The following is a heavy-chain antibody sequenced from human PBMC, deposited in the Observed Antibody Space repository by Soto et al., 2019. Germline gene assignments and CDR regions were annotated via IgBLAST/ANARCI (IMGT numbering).Heavy chain of an antibody. Sequence: PGGSLRLSCAASGFTVSSNYMSWVRQAPGKGLEWVSVIYSGGSTYYADSVRGRFTISRDNSKNTLYLQMKSLGAEDTAVYYCARDPPATRHGMDVWGQGTTVTVSS. V-gene: IGHV3-53*01. CDR2: IYSGGST. J-gene: IGHJ6*02. CDR1: GFTVSSNY. CDR3: ARDPPATRHGMDV.